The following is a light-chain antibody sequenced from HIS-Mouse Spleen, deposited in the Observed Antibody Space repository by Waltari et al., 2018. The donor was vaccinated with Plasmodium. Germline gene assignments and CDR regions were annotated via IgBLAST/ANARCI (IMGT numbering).Light chain of an antibody. CDR1: SRDVGGYNY. CDR2: VFS. Sequence: QSALTQPRSVSGSPGQSVTISCTGTSRDVGGYNYVSWYQQHPGKAPKLMIYVFSKRPSGVPDRFSGSKSGNTASLTISGLQAEDEADYYCCSYAGSYTFVFGTGTKVTVL. V-gene: IGLV2-11*01. J-gene: IGLJ1*01. CDR3: CSYAGSYTFV.